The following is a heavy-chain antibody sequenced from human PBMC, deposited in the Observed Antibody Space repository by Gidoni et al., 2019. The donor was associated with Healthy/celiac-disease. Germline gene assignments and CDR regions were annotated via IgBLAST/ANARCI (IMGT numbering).Heavy chain of an antibody. J-gene: IGHJ4*02. CDR3: ARCRGRYCTNGVCYVGGGPLYYFDY. CDR1: GGSFSGSY. D-gene: IGHD2-8*01. Sequence: QVQLQQWGAGLLKPSETLSLTCAGYGGSFSGSYWSWIRQPPGNGVEWIGEIYHIGTTNYNPPLRCRVTISVDTSKNQFSLKLSSVTAADTAVYYCARCRGRYCTNGVCYVGGGPLYYFDYWGQGTLVTVSS. CDR2: IYHIGTT. V-gene: IGHV4-34*01.